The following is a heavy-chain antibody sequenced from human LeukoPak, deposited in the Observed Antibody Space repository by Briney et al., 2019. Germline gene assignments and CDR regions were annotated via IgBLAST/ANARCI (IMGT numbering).Heavy chain of an antibody. CDR3: AREGSPGTLDY. CDR2: ISGNGDTI. V-gene: IGHV3-64*01. Sequence: GGSLRLSCAASGFTFNGYSMHWVRQAPGTGPEYISAISGNGDTIYYANSVKGRFTISRDNSKNTLYLQMGSLRVDDRALYYCAREGSPGTLDYWGQGTLVTVSS. CDR1: GFTFNGYS. J-gene: IGHJ4*02. D-gene: IGHD1-26*01.